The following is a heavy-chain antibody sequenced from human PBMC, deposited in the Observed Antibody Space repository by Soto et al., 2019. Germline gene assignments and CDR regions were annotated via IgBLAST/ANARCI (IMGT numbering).Heavy chain of an antibody. D-gene: IGHD6-19*01. Sequence: EVQLVESGGDLVQPGGSLRLSCAASRFTFSDYSMNWVRQAPGKGLEWVSYISGGGETIYYADSVRGRFTISRDNAKNSLFLQMNRLREEDTAVYYCARESPSSQWLPTRYFDYWCQGTLVTVSS. V-gene: IGHV3-48*02. CDR3: ARESPSSQWLPTRYFDY. CDR1: RFTFSDYS. J-gene: IGHJ4*02. CDR2: ISGGGETI.